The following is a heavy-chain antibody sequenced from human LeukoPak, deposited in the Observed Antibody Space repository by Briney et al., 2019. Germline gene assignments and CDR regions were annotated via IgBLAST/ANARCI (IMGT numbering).Heavy chain of an antibody. V-gene: IGHV3-48*02. CDR1: GFTFSSYS. J-gene: IGHJ4*02. Sequence: GGSLRLSCAASGFTFSSYSMNWVRQAPGRGREWVSYISSSSSAIYYADSVKGRFTISRDKAKNSLYLQMNSLRDEDTAVYYCARDPRGMTTVTYPFDYWGQGTLVTVSS. CDR2: ISSSSSAI. D-gene: IGHD4-17*01. CDR3: ARDPRGMTTVTYPFDY.